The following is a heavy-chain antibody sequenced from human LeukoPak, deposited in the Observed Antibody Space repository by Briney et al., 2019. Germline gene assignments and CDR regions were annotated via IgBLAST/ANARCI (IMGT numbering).Heavy chain of an antibody. CDR2: IDYSGST. CDR3: ARVGDCSVDSNCYHFADWFDP. Sequence: SETLSLTCTVSGGSFSSSSYNWGWIRQPPGKGLEWIGNIDYSGSTHYNPSLKSRVTISLDTSKDQFSLKLSSVTAADTAVYYCARVGDCSVDSNCYHFADWFDPWGQGTLVTVSS. D-gene: IGHD2-15*01. CDR1: GGSFSSSSYN. V-gene: IGHV4-39*01. J-gene: IGHJ5*02.